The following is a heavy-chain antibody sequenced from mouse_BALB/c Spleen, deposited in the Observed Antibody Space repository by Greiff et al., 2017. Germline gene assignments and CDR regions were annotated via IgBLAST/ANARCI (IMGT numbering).Heavy chain of an antibody. D-gene: IGHD2-14*01. CDR3: TRSGRYGPYAMDY. J-gene: IGHJ4*01. CDR1: GYTFTSYW. V-gene: IGHV1-5*01. CDR2: IYPGNSDT. Sequence: EVKLQESGTVLARPGASVKMSCKASGYTFTSYWMHWVKQRPGQGLEWIGAIYPGNSDTSYNQKFKGKAKLTAVTSTSTAYMELSSLTNEDSAVYYCTRSGRYGPYAMDYWGQGTSVTVSS.